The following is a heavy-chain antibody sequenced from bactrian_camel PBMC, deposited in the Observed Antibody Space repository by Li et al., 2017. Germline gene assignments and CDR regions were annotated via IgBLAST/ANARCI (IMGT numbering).Heavy chain of an antibody. CDR2: IFTGGGNT. V-gene: IGHV3S53*01. D-gene: IGHD2*01. J-gene: IGHJ4*01. CDR3: TVELGCHGTYCSPGCSGYNI. Sequence: HVQLVESGGGSVEAGGSLRLSCEVIGLVDSPRCMGWFRQPPGKAREGMATIFTGGGNTYYADSVKGRFTISQDNDKNTVYLQMDSLKPEDTAIYYCTVELGCHGTYCSPGCSGYNIWGQGTQVTVS. CDR1: GLVDSPRC.